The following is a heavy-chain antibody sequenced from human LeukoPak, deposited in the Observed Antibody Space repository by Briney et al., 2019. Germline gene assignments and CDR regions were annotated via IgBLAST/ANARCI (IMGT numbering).Heavy chain of an antibody. Sequence: NPSETLSLTCTVSGGFIRSSSYHWGWIRQPPGKGLEWIAYIYYSGSTNYNPSLKSRVTISVDTSKNQFSLKLSSVTAADTAVYYCARVYYSNSYDYWYFDLWGRGTLVTVSS. CDR1: GGFIRSSSYH. D-gene: IGHD6-13*01. J-gene: IGHJ2*01. V-gene: IGHV4-61*05. CDR2: IYYSGST. CDR3: ARVYYSNSYDYWYFDL.